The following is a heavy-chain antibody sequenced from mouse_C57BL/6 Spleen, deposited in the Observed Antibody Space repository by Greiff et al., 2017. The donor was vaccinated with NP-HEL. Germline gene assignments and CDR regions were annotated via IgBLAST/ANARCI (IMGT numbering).Heavy chain of an antibody. CDR3: ARGGSTMVTTGFAY. D-gene: IGHD2-2*01. CDR1: GYTFTDYN. CDR2: INPNNGGT. Sequence: EVQLQQSGPELVKPGASVKIPCKASGYTFTDYNMDWVKQSHGKSLEWIGDINPNNGGTIYNQKFKGKATLTVDKSSSTANMELRSLTSEDTAVYYCARGGSTMVTTGFAYWGQGTLVTVSA. J-gene: IGHJ3*01. V-gene: IGHV1-18*01.